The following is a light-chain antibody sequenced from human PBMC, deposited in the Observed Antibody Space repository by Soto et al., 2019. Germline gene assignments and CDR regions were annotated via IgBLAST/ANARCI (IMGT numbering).Light chain of an antibody. CDR1: SGHSSYI. V-gene: IGLV4-60*01. Sequence: QLVLTQSSSASASLGSSVKLTCTLSSGHSSYIIAWHQQQPGKAPRYLMKLEGSGSYHTGSGVPDRFSGYSAGADRYLTTANLPLEDEADYYCATWDSNTVVFGGGTKLTVL. CDR3: ATWDSNTVV. J-gene: IGLJ2*01. CDR2: LEGSGSY.